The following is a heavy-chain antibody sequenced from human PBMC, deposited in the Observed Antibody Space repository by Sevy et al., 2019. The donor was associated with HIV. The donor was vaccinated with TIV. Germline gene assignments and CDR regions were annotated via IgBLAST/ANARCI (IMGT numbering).Heavy chain of an antibody. V-gene: IGHV3-30*04. CDR2: MSYNGNKK. CDR1: GFTFNRSP. CDR3: AREGVLFGGVIACYGMDV. D-gene: IGHD3-16*01. Sequence: GGSLRLSCAASGFTFNRSPMHWVRQAPGKGLEWVAVMSYNGNKKYNGDSVKGRFTISRDDSKTTLYLQMNSLRPEDTAVYYCAREGVLFGGVIACYGMDVWGQGTTVTVSS. J-gene: IGHJ6*02.